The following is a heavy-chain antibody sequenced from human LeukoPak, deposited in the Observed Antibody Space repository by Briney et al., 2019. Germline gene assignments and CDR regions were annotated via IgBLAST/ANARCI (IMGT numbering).Heavy chain of an antibody. D-gene: IGHD3-10*01. CDR1: GFTFSSYG. CDR2: IRYDGSNK. J-gene: IGHJ4*02. CDR3: AKSYHYYGSSIDY. V-gene: IGHV3-30*02. Sequence: GGSLRLSCAASGFTFSSYGMHWVRQAPGKGLEWVAVIRYDGSNKYYADSVKGRFTISRDNSKNTLYLQMNSLRAEDTAVYYCAKSYHYYGSSIDYWGQGTLVTVSS.